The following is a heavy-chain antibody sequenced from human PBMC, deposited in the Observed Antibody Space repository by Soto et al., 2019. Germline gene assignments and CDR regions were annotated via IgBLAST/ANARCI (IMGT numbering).Heavy chain of an antibody. CDR3: AREGWPLLQTGMDV. V-gene: IGHV3-48*02. CDR2: ISSSNRTI. Sequence: GGSLRLSCAASGFTFRSYSMNWVRQAPGKGLEWVSYISSSNRTINYADSVKGRFIISRDNAKNSLYLQMHSLRDEDTAVYYCAREGWPLLQTGMDVWGQGATVTVSS. CDR1: GFTFRSYS. D-gene: IGHD2-15*01. J-gene: IGHJ6*02.